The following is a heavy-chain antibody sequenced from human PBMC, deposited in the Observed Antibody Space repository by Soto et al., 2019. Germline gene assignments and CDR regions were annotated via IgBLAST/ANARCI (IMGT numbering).Heavy chain of an antibody. CDR3: AKDDRYCSSTSCSTVGAFDI. Sequence: GGSLRLSCAASGFTVSSNYMSWVRQAPGKGLEWVSVIYSGGSTYYADSVKGRFTISRHNSKNTLYLQMNSLRAEDTAVYYCAKDDRYCSSTSCSTVGAFDIWGQGTMVTVSS. J-gene: IGHJ3*02. V-gene: IGHV3-53*04. D-gene: IGHD2-2*01. CDR2: IYSGGST. CDR1: GFTVSSNY.